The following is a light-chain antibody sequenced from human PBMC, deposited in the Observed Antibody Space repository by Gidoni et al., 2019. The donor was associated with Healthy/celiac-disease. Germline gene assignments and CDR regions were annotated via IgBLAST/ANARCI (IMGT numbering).Light chain of an antibody. CDR3: QQYGSSPPIT. Sequence: EIVLTKSPGTLSLSPGERATLSCRASQSVSSSYLAWYQQKPGQAPRLLIYGASSRATGIPDRFSGSGSGTDFTLTISRLEPEDFAVYYCQQYGSSPPITFXXXTRLEIK. CDR2: GAS. V-gene: IGKV3-20*01. J-gene: IGKJ5*01. CDR1: QSVSSSY.